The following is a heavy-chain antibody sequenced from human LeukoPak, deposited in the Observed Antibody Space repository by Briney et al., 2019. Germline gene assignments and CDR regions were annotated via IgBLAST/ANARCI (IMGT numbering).Heavy chain of an antibody. J-gene: IGHJ6*02. V-gene: IGHV3-23*01. CDR1: GFTFKDYA. CDR3: AKASGINLYYYYGMDV. D-gene: IGHD1-26*01. CDR2: ISGSGGST. Sequence: GGSLRLSCTASGFTFKDYAMYWVRQAPGKGLEWVSAISGSGGSTYYADSVKGRFTISRDNSKNTLYLQMNGLRAEDTAVYYCAKASGINLYYYYGMDVWGQGTTVTVSS.